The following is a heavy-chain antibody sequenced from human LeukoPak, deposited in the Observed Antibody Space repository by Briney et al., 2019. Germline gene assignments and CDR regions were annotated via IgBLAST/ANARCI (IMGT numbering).Heavy chain of an antibody. Sequence: PSETLSLTCAVSGGSISSSNWWSWVRQPPGKGLEWIGEIYHSGSTNYNPSLKSRVTISVDKSKNQFSLKLSSVAAADTAVYYCARGHCSGGSCYLLDYWGQGTLVTVSS. D-gene: IGHD2-15*01. CDR1: GGSISSSNW. CDR3: ARGHCSGGSCYLLDY. J-gene: IGHJ4*02. V-gene: IGHV4-4*02. CDR2: IYHSGST.